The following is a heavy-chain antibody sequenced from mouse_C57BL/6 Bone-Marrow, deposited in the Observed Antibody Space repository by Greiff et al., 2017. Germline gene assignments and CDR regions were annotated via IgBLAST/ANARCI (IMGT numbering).Heavy chain of an antibody. CDR3: ARGDYYGSSYGWFAY. V-gene: IGHV1-76*01. D-gene: IGHD1-1*01. Sequence: QVQLQQSGAELVRPGASVKLSCKASGYTFTDYYINWVKQRPGQGLEWIARIYPGSGNTYYNEKFKGKATLTADKSSSTAYMQLSSLTSEDSAVYFCARGDYYGSSYGWFAYWGQGTLVTVSA. CDR1: GYTFTDYY. J-gene: IGHJ3*01. CDR2: IYPGSGNT.